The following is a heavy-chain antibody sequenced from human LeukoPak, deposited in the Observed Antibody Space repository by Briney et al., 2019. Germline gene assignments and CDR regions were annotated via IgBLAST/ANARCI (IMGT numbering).Heavy chain of an antibody. CDR1: GYTFTSYG. J-gene: IGHJ3*02. Sequence: ASVKVSCKASGYTFTSYGISWVRQAPGQGLEWMGWISAYNGNTNYAQKLQGRVTMTTDTSTSTAYMELRSLRSDDTAVYYCARVVITFGGVIVTPIWGQGTMVTASS. V-gene: IGHV1-18*01. CDR2: ISAYNGNT. D-gene: IGHD3-16*02. CDR3: ARVVITFGGVIVTPI.